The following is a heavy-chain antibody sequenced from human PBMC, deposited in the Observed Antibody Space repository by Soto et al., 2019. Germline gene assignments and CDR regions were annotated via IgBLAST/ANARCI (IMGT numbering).Heavy chain of an antibody. V-gene: IGHV3-15*01. J-gene: IGHJ4*02. CDR2: IKSKTEGGTT. CDR3: STYNSGYIPL. D-gene: IGHD5-18*01. Sequence: GGSLRLSCASSVFTLSNTWMTWVRHSPGKGLEWVGRIKSKTEGGTTDYAAPVKGRFTISRDDSKNTLYLQMNSLNTEDTAVYYCSTYNSGYIPLWGQGALVTVSS. CDR1: VFTLSNTW.